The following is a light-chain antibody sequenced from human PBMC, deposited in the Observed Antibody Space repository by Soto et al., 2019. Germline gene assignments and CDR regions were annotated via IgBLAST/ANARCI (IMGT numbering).Light chain of an antibody. CDR3: QQYNSWTTIT. Sequence: EIVMTQSPATLSVSPGERATLSCRASQSISSKLGWYQQRPGQAPRLLIYGASTRATVIPARFSGSGSGTEFPLTISSLQSEASAVYYCQQYNSWTTITFRRGTRLEIK. V-gene: IGKV3-15*01. CDR2: GAS. J-gene: IGKJ5*01. CDR1: QSISSK.